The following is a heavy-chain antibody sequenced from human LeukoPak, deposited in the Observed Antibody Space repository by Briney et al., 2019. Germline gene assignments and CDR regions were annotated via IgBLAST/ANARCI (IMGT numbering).Heavy chain of an antibody. CDR2: IGYDGTKT. D-gene: IGHD3-10*01. J-gene: IGHJ4*02. CDR3: AKGKNTGSYLSHVDY. CDR1: GFTFRTYG. V-gene: IGHV3-30*02. Sequence: AGGSLRLSCTSSGFTFRTYGMHWVRQAPGKGLEWVTFIGYDGTKTDYIDSVKGRFTISRDNSKNSLYLQMNSLRTEDTALYYCAKGKNTGSYLSHVDYWGQGTLVTVSS.